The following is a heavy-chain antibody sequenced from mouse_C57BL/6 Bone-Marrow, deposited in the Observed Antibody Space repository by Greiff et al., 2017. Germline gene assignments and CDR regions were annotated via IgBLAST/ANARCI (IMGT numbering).Heavy chain of an antibody. D-gene: IGHD1-1*01. CDR1: GFTFSSYA. CDR3: AREGGSSSFDY. V-gene: IGHV5-4*01. CDR2: ISDGGSYT. J-gene: IGHJ2*01. Sequence: EVQVVESGGGLVKPGGSLKLSCAASGFTFSSYAMSWVRQTPEKRLEWVATISDGGSYTYYPDNVKGRFTISRDNAKNNLYLQMSHLESEDTAMYYCAREGGSSSFDYWGQGTTLTVSS.